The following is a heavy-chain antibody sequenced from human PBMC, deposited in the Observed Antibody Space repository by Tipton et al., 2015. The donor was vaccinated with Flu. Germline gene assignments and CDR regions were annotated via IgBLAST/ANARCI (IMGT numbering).Heavy chain of an antibody. Sequence: SLRLSCVDSGFTFSSYWMSWVRQAPGKGLEWVANIKQDGSEKYYVDSVKGRFTISRDNAKNSLYLQMNSLRAEDTAVYYCARAIAAAASYWGQGTLVTVSS. CDR1: GFTFSSYW. V-gene: IGHV3-7*03. D-gene: IGHD6-13*01. CDR3: ARAIAAAASY. CDR2: IKQDGSEK. J-gene: IGHJ4*02.